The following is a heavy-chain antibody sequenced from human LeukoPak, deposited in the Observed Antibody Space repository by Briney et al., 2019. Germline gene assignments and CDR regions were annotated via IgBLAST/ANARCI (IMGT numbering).Heavy chain of an antibody. D-gene: IGHD3-10*01. Sequence: KPSETLSLTCTVSGDSITGSGYYWSWLRQPPGKGLEWIGYIYYTGSTFYNPSLKSRVIISVDTSKNQFSLELNSVTAADTAVFYCARGSEFFDHWGRGTLVAVSS. CDR3: ARGSEFFDH. V-gene: IGHV4-31*03. CDR2: IYYTGST. CDR1: GDSITGSGYY. J-gene: IGHJ4*02.